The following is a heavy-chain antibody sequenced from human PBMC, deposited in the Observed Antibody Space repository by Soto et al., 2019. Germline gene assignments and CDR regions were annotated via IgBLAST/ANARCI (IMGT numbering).Heavy chain of an antibody. V-gene: IGHV3-30*03. CDR3: ARDGWGSNWYFDL. D-gene: IGHD3-16*01. Sequence: QVQLVESGGGVAQPGRSLRLSCVVPGVTFKDYGMHWVCQAPGKGLEWVAVISYDGKQTYYADSVKGRFTISKDKSKRTLFLQMNSLRVDDTAVYYCARDGWGSNWYFDLWGRGTLVTVSS. CDR2: ISYDGKQT. J-gene: IGHJ2*01. CDR1: GVTFKDYG.